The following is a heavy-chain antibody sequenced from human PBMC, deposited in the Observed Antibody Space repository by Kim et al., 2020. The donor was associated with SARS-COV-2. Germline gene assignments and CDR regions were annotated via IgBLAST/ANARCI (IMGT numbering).Heavy chain of an antibody. CDR2: VSGSGGST. V-gene: IGHV3-23*01. D-gene: IGHD1-1*01. CDR3: AKGERNNWSFFDF. J-gene: IGHJ4*02. Sequence: GGSLRLSCAASGFTFSSYAMSWVRQAPGKGPEWVSLVSGSGGSTYHADSVKGRFAISRDNSKKTLYLQMNSLRAEDTALYYCAKGERNNWSFFDFCGQGTLVTVS. CDR1: GFTFSSYA.